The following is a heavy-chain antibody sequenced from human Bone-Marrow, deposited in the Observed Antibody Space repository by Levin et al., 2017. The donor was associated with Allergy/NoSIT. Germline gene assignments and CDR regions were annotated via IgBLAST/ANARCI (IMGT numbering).Heavy chain of an antibody. Sequence: MTSETLSLTCTVSGGSISSGDYYWSWIRQPPGKGLEWIGYIYYSGSTYYNPSLKSRVTISVDTSKNQFSLKLSSVTAADTAVYYCARGPISSSEYNWFDPWGQGTLVTVSS. CDR1: GGSISSGDYY. CDR3: ARGPISSSEYNWFDP. J-gene: IGHJ5*02. V-gene: IGHV4-30-4*01. CDR2: IYYSGST. D-gene: IGHD6-6*01.